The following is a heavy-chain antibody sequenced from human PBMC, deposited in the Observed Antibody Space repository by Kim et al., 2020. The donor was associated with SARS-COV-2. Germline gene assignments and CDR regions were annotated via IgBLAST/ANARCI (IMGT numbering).Heavy chain of an antibody. V-gene: IGHV4-31*03. CDR1: GGSMSSGGYY. J-gene: IGHJ5*02. Sequence: SETLSLTCTVSGGSMSSGGYYWNWVRQVPGKGLEWIAYRSYNGISNYNPPLRSRVFTSVDTSKSQFSLELSSVTAADTAVYYCTRIPVEPSGPFGLFDPWGQGILVTVSS. D-gene: IGHD3-10*01. CDR2: RSYNGIS. CDR3: TRIPVEPSGPFGLFDP.